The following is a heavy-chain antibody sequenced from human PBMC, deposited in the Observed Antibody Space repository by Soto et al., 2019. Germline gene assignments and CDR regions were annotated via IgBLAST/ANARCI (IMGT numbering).Heavy chain of an antibody. CDR2: IIPIFGTA. CDR1: GGTFSSYA. V-gene: IGHV1-69*13. D-gene: IGHD5-18*01. CDR3: ARSSDPPRGYSYGPGY. Sequence: SVKVSCKASGGTFSSYAISWVRQAPGQGLEWMGGIIPIFGTANYAQKFQGRVTITADESTSTAYMELSSLRSEDTAVCYCARSSDPPRGYSYGPGYWGQGTLVTVS. J-gene: IGHJ4*02.